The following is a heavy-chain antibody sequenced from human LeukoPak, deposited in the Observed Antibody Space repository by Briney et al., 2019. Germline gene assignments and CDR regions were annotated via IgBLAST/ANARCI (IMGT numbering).Heavy chain of an antibody. J-gene: IGHJ4*02. CDR3: AREGGYVFDY. D-gene: IGHD5-12*01. CDR1: GFTVSRNY. Sequence: GSLRLSCAVSGFTVSRNYMSWVRQAPGKGLEWVSVIYSGGSTDYADSVKGRFTISRDNSKNTVYLQMNSLRPEDTAMYYCAREGGYVFDYWGQGTLVTVSS. CDR2: IYSGGST. V-gene: IGHV3-53*01.